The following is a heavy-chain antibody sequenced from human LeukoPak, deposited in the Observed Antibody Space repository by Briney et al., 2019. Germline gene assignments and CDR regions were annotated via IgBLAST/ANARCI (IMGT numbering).Heavy chain of an antibody. V-gene: IGHV3-23*01. CDR2: ISGSGGST. CDR1: GFTFSSYA. D-gene: IGHD5-12*01. J-gene: IGHJ6*03. CDR3: AKLGGATISYYYYYMDV. Sequence: GGSLRLSCAASGFTFSSYAMSWVRQAPGKGLEWVSAISGSGGSTYYADSVKGRFTISRDNSKNTLYLQMNSLRAEDTAVYYCAKLGGATISYYYYYMDVWGKGTTVTVS.